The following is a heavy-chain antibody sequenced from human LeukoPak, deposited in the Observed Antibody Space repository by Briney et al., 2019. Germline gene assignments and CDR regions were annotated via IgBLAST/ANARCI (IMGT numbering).Heavy chain of an antibody. CDR3: ARSYYDILTGQPYYFDY. Sequence: GGSLRLSRAASGFTLSSYSMNWVRQARGKGLEWVSCISSSSTYIYYAHSVKGRFTISRDNAKNSLHLQMDSLRVEDTAVYYCARSYYDILTGQPYYFDYWGQGALVTVSS. V-gene: IGHV3-21*01. D-gene: IGHD3-9*01. CDR1: GFTLSSYS. J-gene: IGHJ4*02. CDR2: ISSSSTYI.